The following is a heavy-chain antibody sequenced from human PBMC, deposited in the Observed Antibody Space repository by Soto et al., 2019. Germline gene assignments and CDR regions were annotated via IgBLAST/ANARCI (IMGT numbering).Heavy chain of an antibody. Sequence: PGGSLRLSCAASGFTFSSYAMHWVRQAPGKGLEWVAVISYDGSNKYYADSVKGRFTISRDNSKNTLYLQMNSLRAEDTAVYYCARDRYSSGWYRLRDYYYGMDVWGQGTTVTVSS. V-gene: IGHV3-30-3*01. CDR2: ISYDGSNK. D-gene: IGHD6-19*01. CDR1: GFTFSSYA. J-gene: IGHJ6*02. CDR3: ARDRYSSGWYRLRDYYYGMDV.